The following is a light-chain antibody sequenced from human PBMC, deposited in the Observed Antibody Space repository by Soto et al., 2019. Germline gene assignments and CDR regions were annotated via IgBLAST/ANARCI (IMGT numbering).Light chain of an antibody. CDR3: QQYNSYLYT. V-gene: IGKV1-5*03. CDR1: QSISSW. J-gene: IGKJ2*01. CDR2: KAS. Sequence: DIPMTQSPSTLSASVGDRVTITCRASQSISSWLAWYQQKPGKAPKLLIYKASNLESGVPSRFRGSGSGTEFTLTISSLQPDDFATYYCQQYNSYLYTFGQGTKLEIK.